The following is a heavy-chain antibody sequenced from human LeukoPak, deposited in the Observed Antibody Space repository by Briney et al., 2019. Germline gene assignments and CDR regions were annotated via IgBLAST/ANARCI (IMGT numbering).Heavy chain of an antibody. V-gene: IGHV3-23*01. CDR2: ISGSGGST. Sequence: PGGSLRLSCAASGFTFSSYAMSWVRQAPGKGLEWVSAISGSGGSTYYADSVKGRFTISRDNSKNALYLQMNSLRAEDTAVYYCAKDTGQLVWYYFDYWGQGTLVTVSS. CDR1: GFTFSSYA. D-gene: IGHD6-6*01. CDR3: AKDTGQLVWYYFDY. J-gene: IGHJ4*02.